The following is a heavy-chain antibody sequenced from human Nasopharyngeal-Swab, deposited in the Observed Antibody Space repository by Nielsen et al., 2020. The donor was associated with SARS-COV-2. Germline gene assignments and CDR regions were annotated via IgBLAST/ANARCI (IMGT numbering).Heavy chain of an antibody. CDR3: ASGLNWFPFDY. CDR2: IYYSGSA. CDR1: GGSISSYY. J-gene: IGHJ4*02. V-gene: IGHV4-59*01. D-gene: IGHD3-9*01. Sequence: GSLRLYCTVSGGSISSYYCSWIRQPPGKGLEWIGYIYYSGSANYNPSLKSRVTISVDTSKNQFSLKLSSVTAADTAVYYCASGLNWFPFDYWGQGTLVTVSS.